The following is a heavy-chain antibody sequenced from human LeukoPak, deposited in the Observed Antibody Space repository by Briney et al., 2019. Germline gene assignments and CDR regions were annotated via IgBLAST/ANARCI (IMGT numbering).Heavy chain of an antibody. CDR2: ISSSGSTI. V-gene: IGHV3-48*03. CDR1: GFTFSSYE. J-gene: IGHJ4*02. D-gene: IGHD2-2*02. Sequence: PGGSLRLSCAASGFTFSSYEMNWVRQAPGKGLEWVSYISSSGSTIYYADSVKGRFTISRDNAKNSLYLQMNSLRAEDTAVYYCAKDRRDIVVVPAAILDYWGQGTLVTVSS. CDR3: AKDRRDIVVVPAAILDY.